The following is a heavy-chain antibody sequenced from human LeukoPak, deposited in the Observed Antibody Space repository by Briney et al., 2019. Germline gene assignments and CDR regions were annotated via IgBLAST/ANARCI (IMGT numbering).Heavy chain of an antibody. CDR3: ARVSFYGDYDY. V-gene: IGHV3-9*01. CDR1: GFTFDDYA. CDR2: ISWNSGSI. J-gene: IGHJ4*02. D-gene: IGHD4-17*01. Sequence: GGSLRLSCAASGFTFDDYAMRWVRQAPGKGLEWVSGISWNSGSIGYADSVKGRFTISRDNSKNTLYLQMNSLRAEDTAVYYCARVSFYGDYDYWGQGTMVTVSS.